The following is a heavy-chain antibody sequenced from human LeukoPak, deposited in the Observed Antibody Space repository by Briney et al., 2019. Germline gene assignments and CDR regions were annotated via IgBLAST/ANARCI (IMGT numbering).Heavy chain of an antibody. Sequence: GASVKVSCKASGYTFTSYDINWVRQATGQGLEWMGWMNPNSGNTGYAQKFQGRVTMTRNTSISTAYMEMSSLRSEDTAVYYCASKTPYYDILTGYYGYWGQGTLVTVSS. J-gene: IGHJ4*02. D-gene: IGHD3-9*01. CDR1: GYTFTSYD. V-gene: IGHV1-8*01. CDR2: MNPNSGNT. CDR3: ASKTPYYDILTGYYGY.